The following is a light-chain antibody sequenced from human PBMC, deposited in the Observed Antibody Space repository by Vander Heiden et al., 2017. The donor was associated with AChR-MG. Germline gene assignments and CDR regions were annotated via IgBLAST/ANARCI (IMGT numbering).Light chain of an antibody. V-gene: IGLV2-23*01. Sequence: QSALTQPASVSGSPGQSITISCTGTSSDVGSHNLVSWYQQHPGKAPKLMMYGDNKRPAGVSNRFPGSKSGNTASLTISGLQADDEADYYGCAYAGNTRVFGGGTKLTVL. CDR3: CAYAGNTRV. CDR2: GDN. CDR1: SSDVGSHNL. J-gene: IGLJ2*01.